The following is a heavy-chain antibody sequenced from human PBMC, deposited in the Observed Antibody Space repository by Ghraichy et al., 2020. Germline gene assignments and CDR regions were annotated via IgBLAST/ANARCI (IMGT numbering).Heavy chain of an antibody. CDR1: GGTFSSYA. D-gene: IGHD1-1*01. CDR3: AREGERGETGIDY. V-gene: IGHV1-69*06. J-gene: IGHJ4*02. Sequence: SVKVSCKASGGTFSSYAISWVRQAPGQGLEWMGGIIPIFGTANCAQKFQGRVTITADKSTSTAYMELSSLRSEDTAVYYCAREGERGETGIDYWGQGTLVTVSS. CDR2: IIPIFGTA.